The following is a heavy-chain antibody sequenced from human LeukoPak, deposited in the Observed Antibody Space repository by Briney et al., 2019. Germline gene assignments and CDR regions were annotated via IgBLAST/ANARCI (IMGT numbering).Heavy chain of an antibody. V-gene: IGHV3-23*01. Sequence: GGSLRLSCAASGFTFINYAMTWVRQAPGKGLEWVSAISGSGDSTFNADSVKGRFTISRDNSKNTLYLQMNSLRAEDTAVYYCASFPAIVVVTARVGYWGQGTLVTVSS. D-gene: IGHD2-21*02. J-gene: IGHJ4*02. CDR2: ISGSGDST. CDR3: ASFPAIVVVTARVGY. CDR1: GFTFINYA.